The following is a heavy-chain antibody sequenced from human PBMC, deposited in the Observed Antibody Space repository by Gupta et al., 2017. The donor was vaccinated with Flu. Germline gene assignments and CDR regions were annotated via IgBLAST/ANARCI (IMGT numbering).Heavy chain of an antibody. D-gene: IGHD2-2*01. CDR1: GFTFSGNA. Sequence: QVQLVESGGGAVQPGRPLRLPCAASGFTFSGNAMHWVRQAPGKGLEWIAIIWYDGSKEYYADSVKGRCSISGDNSKNILSLQMNSLRAEDTAVYYCARDFCSSTSCYSFHFDYWGQGALVTVSS. CDR2: IWYDGSKE. J-gene: IGHJ4*02. V-gene: IGHV3-33*01. CDR3: ARDFCSSTSCYSFHFDY.